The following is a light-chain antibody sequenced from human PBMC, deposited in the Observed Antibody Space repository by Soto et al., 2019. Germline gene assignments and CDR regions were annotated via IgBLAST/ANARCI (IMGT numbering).Light chain of an antibody. V-gene: IGKV1-5*01. CDR1: QSVDRY. Sequence: DIQMTQSPSTLSAYVGDRVSITCRASQSVDRYLAWYQQKPGKAPHLLIYDASSLESGVPSRFSGSGSGTEFTLTISSLQTDDFTTFYCQQYKDYTWTFGQGTKVEV. CDR3: QQYKDYTWT. J-gene: IGKJ1*01. CDR2: DAS.